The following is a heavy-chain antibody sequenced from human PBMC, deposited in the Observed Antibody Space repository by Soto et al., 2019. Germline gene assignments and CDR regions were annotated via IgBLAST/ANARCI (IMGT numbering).Heavy chain of an antibody. V-gene: IGHV1-3*01. CDR3: AGDLFGVVISHYYYGMDV. Sequence: QVQLVQSGAEVKKPGASVKVSCKASGYTFTSYAMHWVRQAPGQRLEWMGWINAGNGNTKYSQKFQGRVTITRDTSASTAYMELSSLRSEDTAVYYCAGDLFGVVISHYYYGMDVWGQGTTVTVSS. J-gene: IGHJ6*02. CDR2: INAGNGNT. D-gene: IGHD3-3*01. CDR1: GYTFTSYA.